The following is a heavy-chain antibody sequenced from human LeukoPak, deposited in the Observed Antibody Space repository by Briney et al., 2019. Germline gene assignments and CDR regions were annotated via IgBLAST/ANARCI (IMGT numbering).Heavy chain of an antibody. CDR1: GFTFSSYG. V-gene: IGHV3-30*03. Sequence: GGSLRLSCAASGFTFSSYGMHWVRQAPGKGLEWVAVISYDGSNKYYADSVKGRFTISRDNSKNTLYLQMNSLRAEDTAVYYCARDFGRRVVVATVDHWGQGTLVTVSS. D-gene: IGHD2-15*01. CDR3: ARDFGRRVVVATVDH. CDR2: ISYDGSNK. J-gene: IGHJ4*02.